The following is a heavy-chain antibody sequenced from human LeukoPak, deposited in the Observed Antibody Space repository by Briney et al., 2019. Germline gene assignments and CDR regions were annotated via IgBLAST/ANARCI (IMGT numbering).Heavy chain of an antibody. V-gene: IGHV3-74*01. CDR3: AKAGEGCTNGVCYTLSYYYYYMDV. D-gene: IGHD2-8*01. CDR2: INSDGSST. J-gene: IGHJ6*03. Sequence: GGSLRLSCAASGFTFSSYWMHWVRQAPGKGLVWVSRINSDGSSTSYADSVKGRFTISRDNAKNTLYLQMNSLRAEDTAVYYCAKAGEGCTNGVCYTLSYYYYYMDVWGKGTTVTISS. CDR1: GFTFSSYW.